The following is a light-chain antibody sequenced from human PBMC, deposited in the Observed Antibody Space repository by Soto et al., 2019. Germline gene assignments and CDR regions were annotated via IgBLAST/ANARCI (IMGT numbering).Light chain of an antibody. CDR1: QSVASRN. CDR2: GAS. J-gene: IGKJ1*01. Sequence: EIVLTQSPGTLSFSPGERATLACRSSQSVASRNLAWYQQKSGQAPRLLIYGASSRAIHTPDRFSGSGSGTDFTLTISGLEPEDFAVYYCQHFGNSLWTFGQGTKVDNK. V-gene: IGKV3-20*01. CDR3: QHFGNSLWT.